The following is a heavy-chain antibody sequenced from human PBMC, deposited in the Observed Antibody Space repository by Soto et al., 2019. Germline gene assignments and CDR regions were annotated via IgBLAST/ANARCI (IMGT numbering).Heavy chain of an antibody. Sequence: PSETLSLTCDVYGGSFSGYYWSWIRQPPGKGLEWIGEINHSGSTNYNPSLKSRVTISVDTSKNQFSLKLRSVTVADTAVYYCARWNLSSSWGYYYHYGMDVWGQGTTVTVSS. CDR2: INHSGST. CDR3: ARWNLSSSWGYYYHYGMDV. J-gene: IGHJ6*02. V-gene: IGHV4-34*01. D-gene: IGHD6-13*01. CDR1: GGSFSGYY.